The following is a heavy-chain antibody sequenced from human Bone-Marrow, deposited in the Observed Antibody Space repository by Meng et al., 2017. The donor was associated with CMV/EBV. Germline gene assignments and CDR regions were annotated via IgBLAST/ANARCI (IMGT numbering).Heavy chain of an antibody. Sequence: SETLSLTCTVSGGSISSSSYYWGWIRQPPGKGLEWIGEINHSGSTNYNPSLKSRVTISVDTSKNQFSLKLSSVTAADTAVYYCARGQGRGVDAFDIWGQGTMVTVSS. D-gene: IGHD3-10*01. J-gene: IGHJ3*02. V-gene: IGHV4-39*07. CDR2: INHSGST. CDR3: ARGQGRGVDAFDI. CDR1: GGSISSSSYY.